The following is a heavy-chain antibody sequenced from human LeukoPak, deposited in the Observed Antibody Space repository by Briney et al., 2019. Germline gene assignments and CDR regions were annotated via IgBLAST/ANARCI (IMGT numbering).Heavy chain of an antibody. CDR2: IYHSGST. J-gene: IGHJ6*02. V-gene: IGHV4-30-2*01. Sequence: SETLSLTCAVSGGSISSGGYSWSWIRQPPGKGLEWIGYIYHSGSTYYNPSLKSRVTISVDRSKNQFSLTLSSVTAADTAVYYCARGAPSTGLDVWGQGTTVTVSS. CDR3: ARGAPSTGLDV. CDR1: GGSISSGGYS.